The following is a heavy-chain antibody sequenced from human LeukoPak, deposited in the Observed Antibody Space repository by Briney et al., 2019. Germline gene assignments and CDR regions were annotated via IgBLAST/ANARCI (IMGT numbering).Heavy chain of an antibody. J-gene: IGHJ6*03. V-gene: IGHV4-39*01. CDR1: GGSIRSRSYY. CDR3: ARQGGAGSSSSSFYYYYYMDV. CDR2: IYDSGST. D-gene: IGHD6-6*01. Sequence: SETLSLTCTVSGGSIRSRSYYWSWIRQPPGKGLEWIGYIYDSGSTYYDPSLKSRVTISVDTSKNQFSLKLSSVTAADTAVYYCARQGGAGSSSSSFYYYYYMDVWGKGTTVTVSS.